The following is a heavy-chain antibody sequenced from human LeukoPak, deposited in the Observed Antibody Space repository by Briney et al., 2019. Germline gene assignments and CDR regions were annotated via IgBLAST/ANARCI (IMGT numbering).Heavy chain of an antibody. V-gene: IGHV7-4-1*02. CDR1: GYTFTSYA. Sequence: ASVKVSCKASGYTFTSYAMNWVRQAPGQGLEWMGWINTNTGNPTYAQGFTGRFVFSLDTSVSTAYLQISSLKAEDTAVYYCASLYCSSTSCYDMMGFDYWGQGTLVTVSS. CDR3: ASLYCSSTSCYDMMGFDY. D-gene: IGHD2-2*01. J-gene: IGHJ4*02. CDR2: INTNTGNP.